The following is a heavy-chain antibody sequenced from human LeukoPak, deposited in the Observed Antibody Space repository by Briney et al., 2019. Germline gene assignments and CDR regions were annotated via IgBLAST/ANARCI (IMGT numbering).Heavy chain of an antibody. V-gene: IGHV4-59*08. CDR1: GDSISTYY. D-gene: IGHD2-2*01. CDR2: LYYTGST. CDR3: AGGPTSSFDY. Sequence: SETLSLTCTVSGDSISTYYWSWIRQPPGKGLEWMGYLYYTGSTNYNPPLKSRVTISVDRSKKQFSLKVSSVTAADTAVYYCAGGPTSSFDYWGQGTLVTVSS. J-gene: IGHJ4*02.